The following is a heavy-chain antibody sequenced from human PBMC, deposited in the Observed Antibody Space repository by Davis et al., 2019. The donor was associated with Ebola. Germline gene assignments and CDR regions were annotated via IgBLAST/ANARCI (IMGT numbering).Heavy chain of an antibody. V-gene: IGHV3-7*03. CDR1: GFTFSSYA. Sequence: GESLKISCAASGFTFSSYAMSWVRQAPGKGLEWVANIKQDGSEKYYADSVKGRFTISRDNAKNSLYLQMNSLRAEDTAVYYCARALRAYYYYGMDVWGQGTTVTVSS. CDR3: ARALRAYYYYGMDV. CDR2: IKQDGSEK. J-gene: IGHJ6*02. D-gene: IGHD4-17*01.